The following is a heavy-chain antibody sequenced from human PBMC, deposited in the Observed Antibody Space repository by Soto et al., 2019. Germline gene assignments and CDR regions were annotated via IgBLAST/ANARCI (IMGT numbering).Heavy chain of an antibody. D-gene: IGHD1-26*01. CDR3: AKLSLGASTTTDYYYYGMDV. CDR1: GFTFTNYA. J-gene: IGHJ6*02. CDR2: LSGPGDT. V-gene: IGHV3-23*01. Sequence: PGGSLRLSCAASGFTFTNYAMSWVRQAPGKGLEWVSGLSGPGDTYYADSVKGRFTISRDNSKNTLYLQMSSLRAEDTAVYYCAKLSLGASTTTDYYYYGMDVWGQGTTVTVSS.